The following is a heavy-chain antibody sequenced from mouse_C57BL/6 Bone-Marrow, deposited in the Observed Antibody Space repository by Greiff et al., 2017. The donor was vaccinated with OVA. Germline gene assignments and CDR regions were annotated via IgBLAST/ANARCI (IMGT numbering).Heavy chain of an antibody. D-gene: IGHD2-10*01. Sequence: LQESGPGLVKPSQSLSLTCSVTGYSITSGYYWNWIRQFPGNKLEWMGYISYDGSNNYNPSLKNRISITRDTSKNQFFLKLNSVTTEDTATYYCARNLLTWFAYWGQGTLVTVSA. CDR3: ARNLLTWFAY. V-gene: IGHV3-6*01. J-gene: IGHJ3*01. CDR1: GYSITSGYY. CDR2: ISYDGSN.